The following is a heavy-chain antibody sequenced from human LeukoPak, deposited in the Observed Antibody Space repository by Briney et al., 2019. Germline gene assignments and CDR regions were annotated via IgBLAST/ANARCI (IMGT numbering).Heavy chain of an antibody. CDR2: IQYDGSNK. Sequence: GGSLRLSCTASGFTFSSYGMHWVRQAPGKGLEWVACIQYDGSNKWYVNSAKGRLTISRDDSKNTLYLQMNSLRAEDTAVYYCARDGQHWLFDSWGQGTLVTVSS. CDR3: ARDGQHWLFDS. CDR1: GFTFSSYG. V-gene: IGHV3-30*02. J-gene: IGHJ4*02. D-gene: IGHD3-9*01.